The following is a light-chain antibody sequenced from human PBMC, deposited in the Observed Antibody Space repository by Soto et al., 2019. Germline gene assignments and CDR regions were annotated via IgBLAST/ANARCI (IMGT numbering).Light chain of an antibody. Sequence: EIVLTQSPGTLSLSPGGRATLSCRASQSVTSNSLAWYQHKLGQAPRLLIYDASSRATGIPDRFSGSGSGTDFTLTISRLEPEDFAVYFCQQFGTSPGTFGPGTKVDIK. CDR1: QSVTSNS. J-gene: IGKJ3*01. CDR3: QQFGTSPGT. V-gene: IGKV3-20*01. CDR2: DAS.